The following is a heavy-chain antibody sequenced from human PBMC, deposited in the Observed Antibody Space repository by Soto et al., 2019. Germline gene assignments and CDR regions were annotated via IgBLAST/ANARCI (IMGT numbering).Heavy chain of an antibody. CDR2: IYYSGST. V-gene: IGHV4-39*01. CDR1: GGSISSSSYY. D-gene: IGHD4-17*01. CDR3: ARLSERIHTDYGEAYYYYMDV. J-gene: IGHJ6*03. Sequence: SETLSLTCTVSGGSISSSSYYWGWIRQPPGKGLEWIGSIYYSGSTYYNPSLKSRVTISVDTSKNQFSLKLSSVTAADTAVYYCARLSERIHTDYGEAYYYYMDVWGKGTTVTVSS.